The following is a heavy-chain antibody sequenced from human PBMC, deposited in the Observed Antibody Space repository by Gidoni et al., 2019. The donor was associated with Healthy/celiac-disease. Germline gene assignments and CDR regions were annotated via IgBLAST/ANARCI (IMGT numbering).Heavy chain of an antibody. V-gene: IGHV1-69*01. CDR1: GGTFSSYA. J-gene: IGHJ2*01. CDR2: IIPIMGTA. D-gene: IGHD1-26*01. CDR3: ARDPPRSGDSGSYHWYFDL. Sequence: QVQLVQSGAEVKKPGSSVKVSFKASGGTFSSYAISWVRQAPGQGLEWMGGIIPIMGTANYAQKFQVRVTITADESTSTAYMELSSLRSEDTAVYYCARDPPRSGDSGSYHWYFDLWGRGTLVTVSS.